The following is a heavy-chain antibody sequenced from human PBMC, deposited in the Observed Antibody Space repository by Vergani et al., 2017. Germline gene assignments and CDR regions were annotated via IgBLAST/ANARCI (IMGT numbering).Heavy chain of an antibody. D-gene: IGHD5-12*01. Sequence: EVDLVESGGGLAQPGGSLRLSCEASGITFWKFGMHWVRQGPGKGLEWVSGISWNSGAVDYADSVRGRFTISRDNAKNFLFLERNSLRFEDTAVYFCTXGSVYYHDSAGHGYDPYTGFDLWGQGTLVTVSS. CDR3: TXGSVYYHDSAGHGYDPYTGFDL. CDR1: GITFWKFG. CDR2: ISWNSGAV. V-gene: IGHV3-9*01. J-gene: IGHJ3*01.